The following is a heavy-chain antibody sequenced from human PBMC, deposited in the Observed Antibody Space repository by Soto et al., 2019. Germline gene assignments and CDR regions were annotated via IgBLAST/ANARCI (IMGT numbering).Heavy chain of an antibody. CDR3: AKYAASGYYCDY. Sequence: PSETLSLTCTFSGGSISIYYWSWIRHFPGKGLQWIGYINDNGNTNYNPSLRSRVTISRDTSKNQFSLKLTSVSAADTAIYYCAKYAASGYYCDYWGQGTLVTVSS. J-gene: IGHJ4*02. D-gene: IGHD3-22*01. CDR2: INDNGNT. V-gene: IGHV4-59*01. CDR1: GGSISIYY.